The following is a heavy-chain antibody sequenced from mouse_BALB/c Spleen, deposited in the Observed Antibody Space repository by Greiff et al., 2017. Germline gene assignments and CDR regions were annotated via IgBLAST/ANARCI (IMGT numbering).Heavy chain of an antibody. V-gene: IGHV2-9-2*01. CDR3: VTLLRGYYAMDY. D-gene: IGHD1-2*01. CDR1: GFSLTSYD. J-gene: IGHJ4*01. Sequence: QVQLQQSGPGLVAPSQSLSITCTVSGFSLTSYDISWIRQPPGKGLEWLGVIWTGGGTNYNSAFMSRLSISKDNSKSQVFLKMNSLQTDDTAIYYCVTLLRGYYAMDYWGQGTSVTVSS. CDR2: IWTGGGT.